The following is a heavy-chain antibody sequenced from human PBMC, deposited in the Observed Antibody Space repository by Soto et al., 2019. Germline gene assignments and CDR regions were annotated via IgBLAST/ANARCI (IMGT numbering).Heavy chain of an antibody. D-gene: IGHD2-2*01. CDR1: GGSFSGYY. Sequence: QVQLQQWGAGLLKPAETLSLTCAVYGGSFSGYYWSWIRQPPGKGLEWIGEINHSGSTNYNPSLKTRVTISVNTSEIQFALKLSSVTAADAALYYCARWRNQLLFGDAFDIGGQGTMVTVSS. CDR3: ARWRNQLLFGDAFDI. V-gene: IGHV4-34*01. CDR2: INHSGST. J-gene: IGHJ3*02.